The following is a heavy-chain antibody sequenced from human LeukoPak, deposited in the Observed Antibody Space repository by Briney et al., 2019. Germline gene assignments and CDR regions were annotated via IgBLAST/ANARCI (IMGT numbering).Heavy chain of an antibody. CDR2: ISSSGSTI. J-gene: IGHJ6*02. Sequence: PGGSLRLSCAASGFTFSDYYMSWIRQAPGKGLEWVSYISSSGSTIYYADSVKGRFTISRDNAKNSLYLQMNSLRAEDTAVCYCARAGGRSSGWYTGANYGMDVWDQGTTVIVSS. CDR3: ARAGGRSSGWYTGANYGMDV. CDR1: GFTFSDYY. V-gene: IGHV3-11*01. D-gene: IGHD6-19*01.